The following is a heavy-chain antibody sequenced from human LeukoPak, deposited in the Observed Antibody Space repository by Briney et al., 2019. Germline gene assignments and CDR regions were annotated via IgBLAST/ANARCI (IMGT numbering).Heavy chain of an antibody. Sequence: PSQTLSLTCTVSGGSISSGSYYWSWIRQRAGKGLEWIGRIYTSGSTNYNPSLKSRVTISVDTSKNQFSLKLSSVTAADTAVYYCARDGESYSSSWYYNWFDPWGQGTLVTVSS. CDR2: IYTSGST. CDR1: GGSISSGSYY. V-gene: IGHV4-61*02. D-gene: IGHD6-13*01. J-gene: IGHJ5*02. CDR3: ARDGESYSSSWYYNWFDP.